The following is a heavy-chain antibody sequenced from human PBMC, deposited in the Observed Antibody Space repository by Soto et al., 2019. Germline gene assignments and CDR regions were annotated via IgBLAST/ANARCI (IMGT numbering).Heavy chain of an antibody. J-gene: IGHJ6*02. CDR1: GCDFSSYS. CDR2: ANPADPTT. CDR3: ARLSMRYNFWAGFYNYYGVDV. Sequence: GESLKISCQGSGCDFSSYSIGCVRQMPGKGFEWVGRANPADPTTNRSPSFRGLVTISNAKXINTAFLQWNSLKASDGAIYHCARLSMRYNFWAGFYNYYGVDVGGQGTTVTVPS. D-gene: IGHD3-3*01. V-gene: IGHV5-10-1*01.